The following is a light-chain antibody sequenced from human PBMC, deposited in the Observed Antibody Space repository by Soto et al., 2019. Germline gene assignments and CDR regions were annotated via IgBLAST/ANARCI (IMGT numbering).Light chain of an antibody. CDR3: HQSGNSPLFT. J-gene: IGKJ3*01. CDR1: QRVNSNN. CDR2: GVS. V-gene: IGKV3-20*01. Sequence: EIVLTQSPGTLSLSPGERATLFCRASQRVNSNNFAWYQQKPCQPPRLLIHGVSSRATDIPDRFSGSGSGTDFTLTISRLEPEDFAVYYCHQSGNSPLFTFGPGTKVDIK.